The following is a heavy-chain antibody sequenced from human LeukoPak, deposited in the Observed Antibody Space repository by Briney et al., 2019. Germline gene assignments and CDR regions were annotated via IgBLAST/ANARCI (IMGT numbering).Heavy chain of an antibody. J-gene: IGHJ4*02. CDR3: AREGGSSHDY. D-gene: IGHD6-13*01. Sequence: ASVKVSCKASGYTFTGYYLHWVRQASGQGLEWMGWMNPKSGATDYARKFQGRVTMTRDTSISTAYMELSRLRSDDTAVYYCAREGGSSHDYWGQGTLVTVSS. CDR2: MNPKSGAT. CDR1: GYTFTGYY. V-gene: IGHV1-2*02.